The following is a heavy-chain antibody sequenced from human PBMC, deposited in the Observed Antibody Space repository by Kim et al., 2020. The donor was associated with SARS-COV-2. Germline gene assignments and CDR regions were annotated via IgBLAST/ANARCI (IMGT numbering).Heavy chain of an antibody. V-gene: IGHV4-34*01. D-gene: IGHD6-19*01. CDR2: INHSGST. J-gene: IGHJ4*02. CDR1: GGSFSGYY. CDR3: ASYSSGWYFDY. Sequence: SETLSLTCAVYGGSFSGYYWSWIRQPPGKGLEWIGEINHSGSTNYNPSLKSRVTISVDTSKNQFSLKLSSVTAADTAVYYCASYSSGWYFDYWGQGTLVTVSS.